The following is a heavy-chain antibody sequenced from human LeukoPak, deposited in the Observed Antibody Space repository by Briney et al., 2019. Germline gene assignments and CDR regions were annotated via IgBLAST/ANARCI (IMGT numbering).Heavy chain of an antibody. CDR1: GFTFSNYA. D-gene: IGHD3-16*01. V-gene: IGHV3-30*04. CDR3: ARGGPPDY. J-gene: IGHJ4*02. Sequence: GRSLRLSCAASGFTFSNYAMLWARQAPGKGLEWVAVTSYDGSNEYYADSVKGRFTISRVNSKNTLYLQMSSLRAEDSAPYYCARGGPPDYWGQGTLVTVSS. CDR2: TSYDGSNE.